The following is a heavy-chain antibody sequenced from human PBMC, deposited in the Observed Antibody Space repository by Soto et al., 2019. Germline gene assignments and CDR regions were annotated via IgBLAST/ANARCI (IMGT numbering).Heavy chain of an antibody. J-gene: IGHJ4*02. V-gene: IGHV4-30-2*01. CDR1: GGSISSGGYS. D-gene: IGHD2-8*02. CDR2: IYHSGST. CDR3: ARDKITGLFDY. Sequence: SETLSLTCAVSGGSISSGGYSWSWIRQPPGKGLEWIGYIYHSGSTYYNSSLKSRVTISVDRSKNQFSLKLSYVTAADTAVYYCARDKITGLFDYWGQGTQVT.